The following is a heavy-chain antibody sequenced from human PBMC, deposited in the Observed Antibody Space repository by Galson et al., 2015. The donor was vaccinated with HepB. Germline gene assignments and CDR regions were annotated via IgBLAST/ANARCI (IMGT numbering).Heavy chain of an antibody. Sequence: SETLSLTCTVSGGSVSSGSYYWSWIRQPPGKGLEWIGYIYYSGSTNYNPSLKSRVTISVDTSKNQFSLNLSSVTAADTAVYYCARNGKTRYSGYALSWGQGTLVTVSS. J-gene: IGHJ5*02. V-gene: IGHV4-61*01. CDR3: ARNGKTRYSGYALS. D-gene: IGHD5-12*01. CDR2: IYYSGST. CDR1: GGSVSSGSYY.